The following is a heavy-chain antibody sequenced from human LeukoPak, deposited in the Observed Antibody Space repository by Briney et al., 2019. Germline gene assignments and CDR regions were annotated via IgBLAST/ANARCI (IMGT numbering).Heavy chain of an antibody. CDR1: GFTFSNYW. CDR2: IKEDGSEK. Sequence: GGSLRLSCAASGFTFSNYWMSWVRQAPGKGLGWVANIKEDGSEKYYVDSVKGRFTISRDNAKNSLYLQMNSLRAEDTAVYYCARHAYGDYLFDYWGQGTLVTVSS. V-gene: IGHV3-7*05. D-gene: IGHD4-17*01. J-gene: IGHJ4*02. CDR3: ARHAYGDYLFDY.